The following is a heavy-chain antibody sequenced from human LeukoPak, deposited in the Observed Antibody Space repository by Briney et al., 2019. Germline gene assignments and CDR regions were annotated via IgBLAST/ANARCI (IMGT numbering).Heavy chain of an antibody. CDR1: GFTFSSYG. D-gene: IGHD2-2*01. CDR3: ANLDIVVVPAAIADYYGLDV. J-gene: IGHJ6*02. CDR2: ISSDGSNK. Sequence: GGSLRLSCAASGFTFSSYGMHWVRQAPGKGLEWVAVISSDGSNKYYADSVKGRFTISRDNSKNTMYLQMNSLRPEDTAVYYCANLDIVVVPAAIADYYGLDVWGQGTTVTVSS. V-gene: IGHV3-30*18.